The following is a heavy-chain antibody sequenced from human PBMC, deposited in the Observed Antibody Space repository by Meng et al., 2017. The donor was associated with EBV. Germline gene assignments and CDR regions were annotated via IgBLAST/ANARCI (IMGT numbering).Heavy chain of an antibody. Sequence: QLELQGSGPGLVKPSGTLSLTCTVSGGSISSSSYYWGWIRQPPGKGLEWIGSIYYSGSTYYNPSLKSRVTISVDTSKNQFSLKLSSVTAADTAVYYCARVVATIFTNWFDPWGQGTLVTVSS. D-gene: IGHD5-12*01. CDR2: IYYSGST. V-gene: IGHV4-39*07. CDR1: GGSISSSSYY. J-gene: IGHJ5*02. CDR3: ARVVATIFTNWFDP.